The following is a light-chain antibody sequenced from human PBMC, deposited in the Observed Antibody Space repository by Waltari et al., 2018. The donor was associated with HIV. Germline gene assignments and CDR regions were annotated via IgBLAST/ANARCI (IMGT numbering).Light chain of an antibody. CDR3: QAWDSNIAV. V-gene: IGLV3-1*01. Sequence: SYELTQPPSVSVSPGQTASISCSGDNLGTTYACWYQQKPGQSPLLVIYQDNKRPSGIPERFSGSNSGNTATLTITGAQAMDEADYYCQAWDSNIAVFGGGTKLTVL. CDR2: QDN. CDR1: NLGTTY. J-gene: IGLJ2*01.